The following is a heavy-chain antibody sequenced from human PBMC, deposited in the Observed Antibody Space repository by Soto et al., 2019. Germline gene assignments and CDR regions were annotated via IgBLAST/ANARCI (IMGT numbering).Heavy chain of an antibody. CDR3: ARGSITVAGSALDI. CDR1: GFIFSSYS. Sequence: EVQLVESGGGLVQPGGSLRFSCAASGFIFSSYSMNWVRQAPGKGLEWVSYISSSSSFIYYADSVKGRFTISRDNAKNSLYLQMNSLRAEDPAVYYCARGSITVAGSALDIWGQGTMVTVSS. D-gene: IGHD6-19*01. V-gene: IGHV3-48*01. CDR2: ISSSSSFI. J-gene: IGHJ3*02.